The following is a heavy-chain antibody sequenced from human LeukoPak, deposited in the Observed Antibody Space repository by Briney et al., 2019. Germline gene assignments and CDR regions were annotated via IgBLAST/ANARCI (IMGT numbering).Heavy chain of an antibody. CDR2: IYYSGST. J-gene: IGHJ4*02. CDR1: GGSISSSSYY. Sequence: ASETLSLXCTVSGGSISSSSYYWDWIRQPPGKGLEWIGSIYYSGSTYYNPSLKSRVTISVDTSKNQFSLKLSSVTAADTAVYYSARQYGDYVGYFDYWGQGTLVTVSS. V-gene: IGHV4-39*01. CDR3: ARQYGDYVGYFDY. D-gene: IGHD4-17*01.